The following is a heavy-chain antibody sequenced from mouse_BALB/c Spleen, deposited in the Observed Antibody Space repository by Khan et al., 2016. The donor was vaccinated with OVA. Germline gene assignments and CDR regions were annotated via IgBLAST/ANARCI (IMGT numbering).Heavy chain of an antibody. CDR1: GYSITSGYA. CDR3: ARGNYDGYYFDY. J-gene: IGHJ2*01. V-gene: IGHV3-2*02. D-gene: IGHD2-4*01. CDR2: ISYSGGT. Sequence: EVQLQESGPGLVKPSQSLSLTCTVTGYSITSGYAWNWIRQFPGNKLEWMGYISYSGGTSSNPSLKSRLSITRDTSTNQFFLQLNSVTTQATATYDGARGNYDGYYFDYGGQGTTLTVSS.